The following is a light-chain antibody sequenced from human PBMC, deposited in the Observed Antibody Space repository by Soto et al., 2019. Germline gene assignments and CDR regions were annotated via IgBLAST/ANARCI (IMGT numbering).Light chain of an antibody. CDR1: SSYVGAYNY. V-gene: IGLV2-14*03. CDR2: DVS. CDR3: HSYTSSNTYV. Sequence: QSALTQPASVSGSPGQSITISCTGTSSYVGAYNYVSWFQQHPGKAPKLMIFDVSSRPSGVSDRFSGSKSGNTASLTISGLQAEDEADYYCHSYTSSNTYVFGTGTKVTVL. J-gene: IGLJ1*01.